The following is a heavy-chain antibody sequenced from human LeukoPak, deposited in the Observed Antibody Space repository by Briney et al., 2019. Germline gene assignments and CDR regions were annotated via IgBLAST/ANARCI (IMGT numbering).Heavy chain of an antibody. CDR3: AKDISSSWRGDDARFDP. J-gene: IGHJ5*02. D-gene: IGHD6-13*01. V-gene: IGHV3-9*01. CDR2: ISWNSGSI. CDR1: GFTFDDYA. Sequence: GRSLRLSCAASGFTFDDYAMHWVRQAPGKGLEWVSGISWNSGSIGYADSVKGRFTISRDNAKNSLYLQMNSLRAEDTALYYCAKDISSSWRGDDARFDPWGQGTLVTVSS.